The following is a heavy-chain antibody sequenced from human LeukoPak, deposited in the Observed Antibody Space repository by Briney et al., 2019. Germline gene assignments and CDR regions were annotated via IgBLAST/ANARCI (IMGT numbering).Heavy chain of an antibody. D-gene: IGHD5-12*01. Sequence: GASVKVSCKASGGTFSSYAISWVRQAPGQGLEWMGWISAYNGNTNYAQKLQGRVTMTTDTSTSTAYMELRSLRSDDTAVYYCARVDIVATIRSPNVVVTAIKDYWGQGTLVTVSS. CDR2: ISAYNGNT. CDR1: GGTFSSYA. V-gene: IGHV1-18*01. CDR3: ARVDIVATIRSPNVVVTAIKDY. J-gene: IGHJ4*02.